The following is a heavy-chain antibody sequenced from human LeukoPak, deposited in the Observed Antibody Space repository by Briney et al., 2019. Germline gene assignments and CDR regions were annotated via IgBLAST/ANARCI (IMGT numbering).Heavy chain of an antibody. CDR2: IYSGGST. CDR1: GFTVSSNY. Sequence: PGGSLRLSCAASGFTVSSNYMNWVRQAPGKGLEWVSVIYSGGSTYNADSVKGRFTISRDNSKNTLYLQMDSLRVDDTAVYYCARAGHSSGWPYYFDYWGQGTLVTVSS. D-gene: IGHD6-19*01. V-gene: IGHV3-66*01. J-gene: IGHJ4*02. CDR3: ARAGHSSGWPYYFDY.